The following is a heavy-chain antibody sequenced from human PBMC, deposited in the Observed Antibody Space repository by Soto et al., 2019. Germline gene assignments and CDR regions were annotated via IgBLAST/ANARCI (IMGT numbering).Heavy chain of an antibody. V-gene: IGHV3-33*01. CDR1: GFTFSSYG. CDR3: ARELRFLEWLLPLDY. D-gene: IGHD3-3*01. Sequence: QVQLVESGGGVVQPGRSLRLSCAASGFTFSSYGMHWVRQAPGKGLEWVAVIWYDGSNKYYADSVKGRFTISRDNSKNTLYLQMNSLRAEDTAVYYCARELRFLEWLLPLDYWGQGTLVTVSS. J-gene: IGHJ4*02. CDR2: IWYDGSNK.